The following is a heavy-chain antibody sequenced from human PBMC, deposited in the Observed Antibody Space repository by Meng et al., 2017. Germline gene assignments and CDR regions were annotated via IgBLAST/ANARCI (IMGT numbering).Heavy chain of an antibody. CDR3: TRRSVAGSRYYCYYAMDV. CDR2: IRSKAKSYAT. CDR1: GFTFSGSA. V-gene: IGHV3-73*01. J-gene: IGHJ6*02. Sequence: GESLKISCAASGFTFSGSAMHWVRQASGPGLEWGGRIRSKAKSYATAYAASVKGMFTISRDDSKNTAYLPMNSLKTEDTAVYYCTRRSVAGSRYYCYYAMDVWGQGTTVTVSS. D-gene: IGHD6-19*01.